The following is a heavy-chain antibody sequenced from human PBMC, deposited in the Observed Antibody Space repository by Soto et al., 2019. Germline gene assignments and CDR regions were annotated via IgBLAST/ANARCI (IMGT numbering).Heavy chain of an antibody. V-gene: IGHV3-9*01. CDR1: GFTFDDYA. J-gene: IGHJ4*02. CDR3: AKVGKAAGGVFDY. D-gene: IGHD6-13*01. Sequence: EVQLVESGGGLVQPGRSLRLSCAASGFTFDDYAMHWVLQAPGKGLECVSGISWNSGSIGYADSVKGRFTISRDNAKNSLYLQMNSLRAEDTALYYFAKVGKAAGGVFDYWGQGTLVTVSS. CDR2: ISWNSGSI.